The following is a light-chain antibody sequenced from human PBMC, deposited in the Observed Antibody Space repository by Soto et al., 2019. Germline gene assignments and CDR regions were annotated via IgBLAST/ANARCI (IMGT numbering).Light chain of an antibody. CDR3: QQYGSSLTWT. V-gene: IGKV3-20*01. CDR2: GAS. Sequence: EIVLTHSPDTLSLSPGERATLSCRASQSVSSSYLAWYQQKPGQAPRLLIYGASSRATGIPDRFSGSGSGTDFTLTISRLEPEDFAVYYCQQYGSSLTWTFGQGTKVDIK. CDR1: QSVSSSY. J-gene: IGKJ1*01.